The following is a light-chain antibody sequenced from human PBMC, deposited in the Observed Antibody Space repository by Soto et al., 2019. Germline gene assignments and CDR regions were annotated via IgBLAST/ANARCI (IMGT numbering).Light chain of an antibody. CDR1: SSDVGGYQY. CDR3: SSYTSSATVL. V-gene: IGLV2-14*01. J-gene: IGLJ2*01. Sequence: QSALTQPASVSGSPGQSITISCTGTSSDVGGYQYVSWYQQHPGKAPKLMIYDVTWRPSGVSNRFSGSKSGNTASLTISGLQSEDEADYYCSSYTSSATVLFGGGTRSPS. CDR2: DVT.